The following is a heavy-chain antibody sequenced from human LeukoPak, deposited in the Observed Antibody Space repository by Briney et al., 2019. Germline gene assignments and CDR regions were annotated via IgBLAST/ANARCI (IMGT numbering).Heavy chain of an antibody. Sequence: GGSLRLSCAASGFTPSSYWMTWVRQAPGKGLEWVANINQDGHAQYYVQSVRGRFTISRDNAKSSLYLQMNSLSVEDTGVYYCARNSYGSGSHDRWGQGTLVTVSS. CDR1: GFTPSSYW. D-gene: IGHD3-10*01. CDR3: ARNSYGSGSHDR. CDR2: INQDGHAQ. J-gene: IGHJ5*02. V-gene: IGHV3-7*01.